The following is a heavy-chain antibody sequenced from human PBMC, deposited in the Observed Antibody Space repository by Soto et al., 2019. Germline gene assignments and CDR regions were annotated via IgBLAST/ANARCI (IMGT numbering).Heavy chain of an antibody. CDR1: GYTVSNHW. D-gene: IGHD1-26*01. J-gene: IGHJ6*02. CDR3: AKSIEGGPMDV. CDR2: IFPRDSDT. Sequence: GESLKISCQGSGYTVSNHWINWVRLVPGKGLKWMGIIFPRDSDTRYSPSLQGQVLISVDKSTNTAYLQWTRLTASDTAIYYCAKSIEGGPMDVWGQGTTVTVSS. V-gene: IGHV5-51*01.